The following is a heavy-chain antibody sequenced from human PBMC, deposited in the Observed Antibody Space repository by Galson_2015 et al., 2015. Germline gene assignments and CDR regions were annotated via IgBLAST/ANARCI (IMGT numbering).Heavy chain of an antibody. V-gene: IGHV3-48*03. CDR1: GFSFSRYA. CDR2: ISAIGKTT. CDR3: ARGDPNDAFDI. J-gene: IGHJ3*02. Sequence: SLRLSCAASGFSFSRYAMNWVRQAPGKGLEWVSYISAIGKTTYSADSVKGRFTISRDNAKNSLYLQMNSLRAEDTAVYYCARGDPNDAFDIWGQGTMVTVSS. D-gene: IGHD2-21*01.